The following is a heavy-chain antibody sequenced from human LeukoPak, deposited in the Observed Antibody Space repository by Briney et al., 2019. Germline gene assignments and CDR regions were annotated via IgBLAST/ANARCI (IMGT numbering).Heavy chain of an antibody. J-gene: IGHJ4*02. CDR3: ARSYGGVVDY. D-gene: IGHD4-23*01. CDR1: GFTVSSNY. Sequence: QTGGSLRPSCAASGFTVSSNYMSWVRQAPGKGLEWVSVIYSGGSTYYADSVKGRFTISRDNSKNTLYLQMNSLRAEDTAVYYCARSYGGVVDYWGQGTLVTVSS. CDR2: IYSGGST. V-gene: IGHV3-66*01.